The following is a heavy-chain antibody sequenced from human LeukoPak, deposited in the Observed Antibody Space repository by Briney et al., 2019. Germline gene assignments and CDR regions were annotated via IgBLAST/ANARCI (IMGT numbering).Heavy chain of an antibody. V-gene: IGHV3-21*01. CDR1: GFTFSSYS. CDR3: ASGEYGSGSYYIS. CDR2: ISSSSSYI. Sequence: GGSLRLSCAASGFTFSSYSMNWVRQAPGKGLEWVSSISSSSSYIYYADSVKGRFTISRDNAKNSLYLQMNSLRAEDTAVYYCASGEYGSGSYYISWGQGTLVTVSS. J-gene: IGHJ5*02. D-gene: IGHD3-10*01.